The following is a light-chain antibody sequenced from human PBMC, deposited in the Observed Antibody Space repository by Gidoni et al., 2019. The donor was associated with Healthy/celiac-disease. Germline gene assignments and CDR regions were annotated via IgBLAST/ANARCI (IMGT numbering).Light chain of an antibody. V-gene: IGKV1-5*03. CDR3: QQYNSYSRT. CDR2: KAS. CDR1: QSISSW. Sequence: DTQMTQSPPTLSASVGDRIHLTCRASQSISSWCAWYQQKPGKAPKLLIYKASSLESGVTSRFSRSGSGTEFTLHIRSLQPDDFATYYCQQYNSYSRTFGQGTKVEIK. J-gene: IGKJ1*01.